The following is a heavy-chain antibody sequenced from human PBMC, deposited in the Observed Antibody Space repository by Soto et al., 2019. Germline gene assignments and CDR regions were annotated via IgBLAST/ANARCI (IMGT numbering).Heavy chain of an antibody. J-gene: IGHJ5*02. CDR2: INHSGST. CDR3: AREGYDFWSGPLNWFDP. CDR1: GGSFSGYY. Sequence: PSETLSLTCAVYGGSFSGYYWSWIRQPPGKGLEWIGEINHSGSTNYNPSLKSRVTISVDTSKNQFSLKLSSVTAADTAVYYCAREGYDFWSGPLNWFDPWGQGTLVTVSS. V-gene: IGHV4-34*01. D-gene: IGHD3-3*01.